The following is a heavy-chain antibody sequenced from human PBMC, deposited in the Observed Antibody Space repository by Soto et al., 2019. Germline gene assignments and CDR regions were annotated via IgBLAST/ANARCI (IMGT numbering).Heavy chain of an antibody. D-gene: IGHD5-12*01. CDR3: ARGWLRFSLFDY. Sequence: GGSLRLSCAAFGFTFSNYAMSWVRQAPGKGLEWVAVITGDGSSKYYADPVKGRFTISRDNAKNSLYLQMNSLRAEDTAVYYCARGWLRFSLFDYWGQGTLVTVSS. J-gene: IGHJ4*02. CDR2: ITGDGSSK. V-gene: IGHV3-30*04. CDR1: GFTFSNYA.